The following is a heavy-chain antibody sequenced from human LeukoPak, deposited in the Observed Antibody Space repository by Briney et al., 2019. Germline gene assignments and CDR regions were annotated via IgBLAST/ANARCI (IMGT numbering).Heavy chain of an antibody. D-gene: IGHD5-24*01. J-gene: IGHJ5*02. V-gene: IGHV3-30*04. Sequence: GRSLRLSCAASGFTFSSYAMHWVRQAPGKGLEWVAVISYDGSNKYYADSVKGRFTISRDNSKNTLYLQMNSLRAEDTAVYYCARGAFVEMATISSPRGQGTLVTVSS. CDR1: GFTFSSYA. CDR3: ARGAFVEMATISSP. CDR2: ISYDGSNK.